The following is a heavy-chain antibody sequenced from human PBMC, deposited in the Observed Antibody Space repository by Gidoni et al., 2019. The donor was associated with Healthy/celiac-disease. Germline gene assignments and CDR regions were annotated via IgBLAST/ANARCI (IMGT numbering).Heavy chain of an antibody. Sequence: QVQLQESGPGLVKPSETLSLTCTAPGGSISSYYWGWIRQPPGKGLEWIGYIYYSGSTNYNPSLKSRVTISVDTSKNQFSLKLSSVTAADTAVYYCARGTAAIFVRWGQGTLVTVSS. D-gene: IGHD2-2*01. CDR1: GGSISSYY. CDR2: IYYSGST. J-gene: IGHJ4*02. V-gene: IGHV4-59*01. CDR3: ARGTAAIFVR.